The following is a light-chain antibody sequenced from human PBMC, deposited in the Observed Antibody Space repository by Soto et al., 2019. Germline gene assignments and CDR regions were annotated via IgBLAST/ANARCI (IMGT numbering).Light chain of an antibody. Sequence: QSALTQPASVSGSPGQSITISCTGTSSDVGGYNYVSWYQQLPGKAPKLMIYDVSNRPSGVSYRFSGSKSGNTASLTISGLQAEDEADYYCSSYTSSSTRVFGSGTKVTVL. V-gene: IGLV2-14*01. CDR2: DVS. CDR1: SSDVGGYNY. CDR3: SSYTSSSTRV. J-gene: IGLJ1*01.